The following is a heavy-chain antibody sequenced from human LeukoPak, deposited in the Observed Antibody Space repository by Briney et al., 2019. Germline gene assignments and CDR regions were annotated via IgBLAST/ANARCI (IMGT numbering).Heavy chain of an antibody. J-gene: IGHJ6*03. V-gene: IGHV4-39*01. CDR2: IYYSGST. Sequence: SETLSLACSVSGDSISTSSYYWGWIRQPPGKGLEWIGTIYYSGSTYYNPSLTSRVTISVDTSKNQFSLKLSSVTAADTAVYYCARHKDYYYSYMDVWGKGTTVTISS. CDR1: GDSISTSSYY. CDR3: ARHKDYYYSYMDV.